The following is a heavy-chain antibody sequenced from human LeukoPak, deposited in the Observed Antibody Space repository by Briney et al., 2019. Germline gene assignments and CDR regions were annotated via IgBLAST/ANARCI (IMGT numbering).Heavy chain of an antibody. CDR3: ARGCPNGYYYYYYMDV. CDR1: GGSISSYY. J-gene: IGHJ6*03. Sequence: SETLSLTCTVSGGSISSYYWSWIRQPAGKGLEWIGRIYTSGSTNYNPSLKSRVTMSVDTSKNQFSLKLSSVTAGDTAVYSCARGCPNGYYYYYYMDVWGKGTTVTVSS. D-gene: IGHD1-1*01. V-gene: IGHV4-4*07. CDR2: IYTSGST.